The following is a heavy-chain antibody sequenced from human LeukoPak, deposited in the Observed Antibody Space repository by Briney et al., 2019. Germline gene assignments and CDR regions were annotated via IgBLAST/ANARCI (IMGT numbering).Heavy chain of an antibody. CDR2: ISSSSSYI. Sequence: GGSLRLSCAASGFTFSSYSMNWVRQAPGKGLEWVSSISSSSSYIYYADSVKGRFTIPIHNAKHSLSLQMNSLRAEDTAVYYCARVAATYYYDSSGYYVDYWGQGTLVTVSS. CDR3: ARVAATYYYDSSGYYVDY. J-gene: IGHJ4*02. D-gene: IGHD3-22*01. CDR1: GFTFSSYS. V-gene: IGHV3-21*01.